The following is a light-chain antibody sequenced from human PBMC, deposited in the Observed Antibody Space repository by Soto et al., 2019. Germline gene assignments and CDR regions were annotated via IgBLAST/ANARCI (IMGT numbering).Light chain of an antibody. CDR1: QSVSSSY. V-gene: IGKV3-20*01. Sequence: EIVLTQSPGTLSLSPGERATLSCRASQSVSSSYLAWYQQKPGQAPRLLIYGASSRATRIPDRFSGSGSGTDFTLTISRLEPEDFAVYYCPQYGSSPPLTFGGGTKVEIK. CDR3: PQYGSSPPLT. J-gene: IGKJ4*01. CDR2: GAS.